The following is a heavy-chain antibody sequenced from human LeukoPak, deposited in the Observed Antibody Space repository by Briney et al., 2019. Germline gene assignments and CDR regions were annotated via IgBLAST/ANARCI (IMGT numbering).Heavy chain of an antibody. CDR2: LKPDGGEK. D-gene: IGHD6-6*01. Sequence: GGSLRLSCAASGFTFSSFWMTWVRQAPGKGLEWVASLKPDGGEKYYVESVKGRFTISRDNADNSLYLQMNTLRGEDTAVYYCVTRMSSSSLLDYWGQGTLVTVSS. CDR3: VTRMSSSSLLDY. CDR1: GFTFSSFW. V-gene: IGHV3-7*01. J-gene: IGHJ4*02.